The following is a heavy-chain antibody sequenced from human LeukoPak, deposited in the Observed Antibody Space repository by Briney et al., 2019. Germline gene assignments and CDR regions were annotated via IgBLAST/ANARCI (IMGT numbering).Heavy chain of an antibody. CDR1: GFTFSSYS. CDR2: ISSSSSYI. Sequence: GGSLRLSCAASGFTFSSYSMNWVRQAPGKGLEWVSSISSSSSYIYYADSVKGRFTISRDNAKNSLYLQMNSLRAEDTALYYCAKDKEGVVVVAATFLGAFDIWGQGTMVTVSS. D-gene: IGHD2-15*01. CDR3: AKDKEGVVVVAATFLGAFDI. J-gene: IGHJ3*02. V-gene: IGHV3-21*04.